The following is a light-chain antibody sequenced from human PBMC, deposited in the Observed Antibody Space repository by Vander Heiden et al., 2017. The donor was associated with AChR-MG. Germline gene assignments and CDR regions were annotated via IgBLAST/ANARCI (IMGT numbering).Light chain of an antibody. CDR2: NTN. Sequence: QTVVPQEPSFSVSPGGTVTLTCGLSSGSVSSSFYPSWYQQTPGQAPRTLIYNTNTRSSGVPDRFSGSILGNKAALTITGAQADDESDYYCVRVVGNGISMFGGGTKLTVL. V-gene: IGLV8-61*01. CDR3: VRVVGNGISM. CDR1: SGSVSSSFY. J-gene: IGLJ3*02.